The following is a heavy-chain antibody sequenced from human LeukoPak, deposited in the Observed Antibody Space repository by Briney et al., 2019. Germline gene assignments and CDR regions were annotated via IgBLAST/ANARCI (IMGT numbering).Heavy chain of an antibody. D-gene: IGHD1-1*01. J-gene: IGHJ4*02. V-gene: IGHV4-59*08. CDR3: TRARVGNEFSDY. Sequence: SETLSLTCTVSGGSISSYYWSWIRQPPGKGLEWIGYIYYSGSTNYNPSLKSRVTISVDTSKNQFSLKLSSVTAADTAVYYCTRARVGNEFSDYWGQGTLVTVSS. CDR2: IYYSGST. CDR1: GGSISSYY.